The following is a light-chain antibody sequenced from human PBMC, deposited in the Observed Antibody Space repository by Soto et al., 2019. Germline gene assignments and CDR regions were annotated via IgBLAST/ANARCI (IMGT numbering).Light chain of an antibody. CDR1: RSIINW. J-gene: IGKJ1*01. CDR2: KAS. CDR3: QQYNSYS. Sequence: DIQLTQSPSTLSASVGDRVTITCRASRSIINWLAWYQQKSGKGPKLLIYKASNLQTGVPSRFSGSGYGTEFTLTISSLQPDDFATYYCQQYNSYSFGQGTKVEIK. V-gene: IGKV1-5*03.